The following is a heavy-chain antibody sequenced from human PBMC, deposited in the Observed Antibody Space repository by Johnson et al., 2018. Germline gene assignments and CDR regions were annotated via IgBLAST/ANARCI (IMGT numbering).Heavy chain of an antibody. D-gene: IGHD4-11*01. CDR3: AREYSSYYYYAMDV. V-gene: IGHV3-7*01. J-gene: IGHJ6*02. Sequence: VQLQESGGGAVQPGGSRRLPCAASGSTFSSYWMHWVRQAPGTGLEWVANIQHDGSEKYYADPVKGRFSIPRDNSKNTLYLQMNSLRAEDTAVYYCAREYSSYYYYAMDVWGQGTTVTVSS. CDR1: GSTFSSYW. CDR2: IQHDGSEK.